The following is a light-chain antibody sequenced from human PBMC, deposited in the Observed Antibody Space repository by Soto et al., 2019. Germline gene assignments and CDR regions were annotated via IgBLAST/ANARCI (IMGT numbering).Light chain of an antibody. V-gene: IGKV1-39*01. CDR1: QSISNY. Sequence: DIHMTQSPSSLSASVGDRVTVTCRARQSISNYLSWYQQIPGKAPKILIYAASTLRSGVSPRISGSGSGTDFKHTISSLQPEDFATSYCQQSYNTPWTFGQGTKVEIK. CDR3: QQSYNTPWT. J-gene: IGKJ1*01. CDR2: AAS.